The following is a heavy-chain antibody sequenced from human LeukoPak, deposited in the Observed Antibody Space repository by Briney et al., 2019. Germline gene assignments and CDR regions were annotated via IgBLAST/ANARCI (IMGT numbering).Heavy chain of an antibody. CDR2: IPYDGSNK. V-gene: IGHV3-30*18. Sequence: GGSLRLSCAASGFTFSNYGMHWVRQAPGKGLEWVAVIPYDGSNKYYADSVKGRFTISRDNSKNTLYLQMNSLRAEDTAVYYCAKEGTASFDYWGQGTLVTVSS. CDR3: AKEGTASFDY. CDR1: GFTFSNYG. J-gene: IGHJ4*02. D-gene: IGHD3-10*01.